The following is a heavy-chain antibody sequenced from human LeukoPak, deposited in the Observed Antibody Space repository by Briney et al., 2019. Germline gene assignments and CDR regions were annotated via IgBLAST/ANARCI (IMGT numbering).Heavy chain of an antibody. CDR1: GGTFSGYA. Sequence: SVKVSCKASGGTFSGYAISWVRQAPGQGLEWMGRIIPIFGTANYAQKFQGRVTITTDESTSTAYMELSSLRSEDTAVYYCARGHDVYSSGWYKFDYWGQGTLVTVSS. V-gene: IGHV1-69*05. J-gene: IGHJ4*02. D-gene: IGHD6-19*01. CDR2: IIPIFGTA. CDR3: ARGHDVYSSGWYKFDY.